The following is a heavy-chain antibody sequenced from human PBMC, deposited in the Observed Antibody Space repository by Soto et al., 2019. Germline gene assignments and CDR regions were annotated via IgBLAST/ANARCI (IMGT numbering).Heavy chain of an antibody. CDR3: ASTYYDILTGYYYAFYI. D-gene: IGHD3-9*01. J-gene: IGHJ3*02. V-gene: IGHV4-59*08. CDR1: GGSISSYY. CDR2: IYYSGST. Sequence: SETLSLTCTVSGGSISSYYWSWIRQPPGKGLEWIGYIYYSGSTNYNPSLKSRVTISVDTSKSRFSLKLNSVTAADTAVYYCASTYYDILTGYYYAFYIWGQGTMVPVSS.